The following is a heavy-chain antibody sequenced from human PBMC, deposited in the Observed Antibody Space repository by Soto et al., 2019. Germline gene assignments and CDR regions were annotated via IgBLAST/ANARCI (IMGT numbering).Heavy chain of an antibody. D-gene: IGHD1-7*01. CDR2: INHSGST. Sequence: QVQLQQWGAGLLKPSETLSLTCAVYGGSFSGYSWSWIRQPPGKGLEWIGEINHSGSTNYNPSLKSRVTITVDTSKNQFSMKLSSVTAADTAVYYCARGRITGTTVGMDVWGQGTTVTVSS. J-gene: IGHJ6*02. CDR1: GGSFSGYS. CDR3: ARGRITGTTVGMDV. V-gene: IGHV4-34*01.